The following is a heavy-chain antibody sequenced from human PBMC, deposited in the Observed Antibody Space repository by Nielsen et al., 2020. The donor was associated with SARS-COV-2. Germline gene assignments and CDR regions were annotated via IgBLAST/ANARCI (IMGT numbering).Heavy chain of an antibody. CDR3: ARSPQGLWLRGSYMDV. CDR2: INHSGST. Sequence: SETLSLTCAVYGGSFSGYYWSWIRQPPGKGLEWIGEINHSGSTNYNPSLKSRVTISVDTSKNQFSLKLSSVTAADTAVYYCARSPQGLWLRGSYMDVWGKGTTVTVSS. V-gene: IGHV4-34*01. D-gene: IGHD3-16*01. J-gene: IGHJ6*03. CDR1: GGSFSGYY.